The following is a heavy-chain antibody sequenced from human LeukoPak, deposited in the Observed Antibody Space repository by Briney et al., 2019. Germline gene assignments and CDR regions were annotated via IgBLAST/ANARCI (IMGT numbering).Heavy chain of an antibody. CDR2: IYYSGST. J-gene: IGHJ4*02. CDR3: ARDRPPYCGGDCPLGY. CDR1: GGSISSSSYY. D-gene: IGHD2-21*02. V-gene: IGHV4-39*07. Sequence: PSETLSLTCTVSGGSISSSSYYWGWIRQPPGKGLGWIGSIYYSGSTYYNPSLKSRVTISVDTSKNQFSLKLSSVTAADTAVYYCARDRPPYCGGDCPLGYWGQGTLVTVSS.